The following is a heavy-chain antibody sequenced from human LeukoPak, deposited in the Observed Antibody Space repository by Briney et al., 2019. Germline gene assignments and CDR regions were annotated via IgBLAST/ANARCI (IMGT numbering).Heavy chain of an antibody. CDR3: ARSRGIVVPAAMFDY. CDR1: GFTFSSYG. Sequence: GGSLRLSCAASGFTFSSYGMHWVRQAPGKGLEWVAVIWYDGSNKYYADSVKGRFTISGDNSKNTLYLQMNSLRAEDTAVYYCARSRGIVVPAAMFDYWGQGTLVTVSS. D-gene: IGHD2-2*01. CDR2: IWYDGSNK. J-gene: IGHJ4*02. V-gene: IGHV3-33*01.